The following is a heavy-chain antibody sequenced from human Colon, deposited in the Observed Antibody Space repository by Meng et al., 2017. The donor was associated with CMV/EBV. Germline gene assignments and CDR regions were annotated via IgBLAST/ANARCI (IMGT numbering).Heavy chain of an antibody. CDR2: IIPILGIA. V-gene: IGHV1-69*02. CDR1: GGTFSSYT. J-gene: IGHJ6*02. Sequence: SVKVSCKASGGTFSSYTISWVRQAPGQGLEWMGRIIPILGIANYAQKFQGRVTITADKSTSTAYMELSSLRSEDAAVYYCARAHPLIPAASFDYGMDVWGQGTTVTVSS. D-gene: IGHD2-2*01. CDR3: ARAHPLIPAASFDYGMDV.